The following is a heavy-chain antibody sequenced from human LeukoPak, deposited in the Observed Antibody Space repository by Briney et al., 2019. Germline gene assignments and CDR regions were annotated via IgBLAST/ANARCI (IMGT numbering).Heavy chain of an antibody. J-gene: IGHJ3*02. CDR3: ARDPAVAGFDDAFDI. V-gene: IGHV1-69*05. CDR1: GGTFSSYA. CDR2: IIPIFGTV. D-gene: IGHD6-19*01. Sequence: SVKVSCKASGGTFSSYAISWVRRAPGQGLEWMGRIIPIFGTVNYAQKFQGRVTITTDESTSTAYMELSSLRSEDTAVYYCARDPAVAGFDDAFDIWGQGTMGTVSS.